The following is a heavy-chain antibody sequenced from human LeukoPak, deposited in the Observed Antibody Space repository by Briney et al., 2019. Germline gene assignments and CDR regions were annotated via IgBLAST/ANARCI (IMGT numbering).Heavy chain of an antibody. J-gene: IGHJ4*02. CDR3: ARGDSGYDYGFDN. CDR1: GYTFTGYY. CDR2: IIPIFGTT. V-gene: IGHV1-69*05. Sequence: GASVTVSCKASGYTFTGYYMHWVRQAPGQGLEWVGGIIPIFGTTNYAQKFQGRVTITTDESTSTGYMELRSLRSDDTAVYYCARGDSGYDYGFDNWGQGTLVTVSS. D-gene: IGHD5-12*01.